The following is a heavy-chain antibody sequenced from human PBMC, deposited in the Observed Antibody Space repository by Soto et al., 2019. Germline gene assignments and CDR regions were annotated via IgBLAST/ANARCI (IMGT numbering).Heavy chain of an antibody. D-gene: IGHD3-22*01. CDR3: KVWLSSFDY. CDR2: IYYSGST. V-gene: IGHV4-59*05. Sequence: PSETLSLTCTVSGGSISSYYWSWIRQPPGKGLEWIGSIYYSGSTYYNPSLKSRVTISVDTSKNQFSLRLSSVTAADTAVYYCKVWLSSFDYWGQGTLVTVSS. J-gene: IGHJ4*02. CDR1: GGSISSYY.